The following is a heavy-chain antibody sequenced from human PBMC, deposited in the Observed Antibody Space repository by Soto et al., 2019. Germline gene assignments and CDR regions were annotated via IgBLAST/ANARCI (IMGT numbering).Heavy chain of an antibody. CDR1: GGSIRSYY. V-gene: IGHV4-59*01. CDR2: IHYTGST. CDR3: ARDAFPLGMVRGTDWFDP. J-gene: IGHJ5*02. D-gene: IGHD3-10*01. Sequence: QVQLQESGPGLVKPSETLSLTCSVSGGSIRSYYWIWIRQPPGKGLEWIGYIHYTGSTNYNPSLKSRVTISGDTAKSQFSLKVSSVTAADPAVYYCARDAFPLGMVRGTDWFDPWGQGTRVTVSS.